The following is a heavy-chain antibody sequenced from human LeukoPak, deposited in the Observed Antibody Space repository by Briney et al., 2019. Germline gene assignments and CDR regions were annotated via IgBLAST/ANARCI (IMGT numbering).Heavy chain of an antibody. V-gene: IGHV4-34*01. CDR1: GGSFSGYY. CDR2: INHSGST. D-gene: IGHD2-2*01. CDR3: ARVRSALIVVVPAVINWFDP. Sequence: PSETLPLTCAVYGGSFSGYYWSWIRQPPGKGLEWIGEINHSGSTNYNPSLKSRVTISVDTSKNQFSLKLSSVTAADTAVYYCARVRSALIVVVPAVINWFDPWGQGTLVTVSS. J-gene: IGHJ5*02.